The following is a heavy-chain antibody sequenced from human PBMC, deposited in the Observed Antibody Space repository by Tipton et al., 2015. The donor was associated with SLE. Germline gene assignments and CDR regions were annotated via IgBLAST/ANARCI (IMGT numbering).Heavy chain of an antibody. CDR2: INHSGST. V-gene: IGHV4-39*07. Sequence: TLSLTCTVSGGSISSGGYYWSWIRQPPGKGLEWIGEINHSGSTNYNPSLKSRVTISVDTSKNQFSLKLSSVTAADTAVYYCARGPGNLGDAFDIWGQGTMVTVSS. D-gene: IGHD4-23*01. J-gene: IGHJ3*02. CDR3: ARGPGNLGDAFDI. CDR1: GGSISSGGYY.